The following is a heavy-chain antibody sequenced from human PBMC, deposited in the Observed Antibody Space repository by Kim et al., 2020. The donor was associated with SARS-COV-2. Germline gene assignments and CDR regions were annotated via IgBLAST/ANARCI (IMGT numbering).Heavy chain of an antibody. J-gene: IGHJ3*02. D-gene: IGHD2-15*01. V-gene: IGHV4-39*01. CDR3: ARRRDIVAAFDI. CDR1: GGSISSSSYY. Sequence: SETLSLTCTVSGGSISSSSYYWGWIRQPPGKGLEWIGSIYYSGSTYYNPSLKSRVTISVDTSKNQFSLKLSSVTAADTAVYYCARRRDIVAAFDIWGQGTMVTVSS. CDR2: IYYSGST.